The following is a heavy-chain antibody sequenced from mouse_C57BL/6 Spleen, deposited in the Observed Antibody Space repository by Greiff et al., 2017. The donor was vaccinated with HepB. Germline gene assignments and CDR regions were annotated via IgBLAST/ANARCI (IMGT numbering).Heavy chain of an antibody. D-gene: IGHD2-5*01. J-gene: IGHJ3*01. V-gene: IGHV1-59*01. CDR1: GYTFTSYW. CDR2: IDPSDSYT. Sequence: QVQLQQPGAELVRPGTSVKLSCKASGYTFTSYWMHWVKQRPGQGLEWIGVIDPSDSYTNYNQKFKGKATLTVDTSSSTAYMQLSSLTSEDSAVYYCARGEDSNYEARFAYWGQGTLVTVSA. CDR3: ARGEDSNYEARFAY.